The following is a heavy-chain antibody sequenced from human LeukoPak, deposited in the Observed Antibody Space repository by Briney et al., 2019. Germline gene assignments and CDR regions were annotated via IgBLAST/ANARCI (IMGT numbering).Heavy chain of an antibody. CDR1: GGSISSYY. CDR2: IYYSGST. D-gene: IGHD2-15*01. V-gene: IGHV4-59*01. CDR3: ARGYCSGGSCLENRFDP. Sequence: PSETLSLTCTVSGGSISSYYWSWIRQPPGKGLEWIGYIYYSGSTNYNPSLKSRVTISVDTSKNQFSLKLSSVTAADTAEYYCARGYCSGGSCLENRFDPWGQGTLVTVSS. J-gene: IGHJ5*02.